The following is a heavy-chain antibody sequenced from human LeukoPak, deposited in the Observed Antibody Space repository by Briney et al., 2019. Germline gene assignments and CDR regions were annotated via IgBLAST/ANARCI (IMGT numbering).Heavy chain of an antibody. D-gene: IGHD2-15*01. J-gene: IGHJ4*02. CDR1: GYTFTSYD. V-gene: IGHV1-8*03. CDR3: ARGESEVAATPFDY. Sequence: ASVKVSCKASGYTFTSYDINWVRQATGQGLEWMGWMNPNSGNTGYAQKFQGRVTITRNTSISTAYMELSSLRSEDTAVYYCARGESEVAATPFDYWGQGTLVTVSS. CDR2: MNPNSGNT.